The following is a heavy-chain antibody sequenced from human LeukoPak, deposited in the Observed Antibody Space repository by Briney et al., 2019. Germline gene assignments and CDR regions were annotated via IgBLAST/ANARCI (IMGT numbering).Heavy chain of an antibody. CDR3: ARERRDGGPSDH. Sequence: PSETLSLTCSVSGGSVNRDSFYWGWIRQPAGKGLEWIGHIHTSGSTNYKSSLKSRVTMSVDTPKNQVSLKLTSVTAADTAIYYCARERRDGGPSDHWGQGTLVAVSS. V-gene: IGHV4-61*09. J-gene: IGHJ4*02. CDR2: IHTSGST. D-gene: IGHD3-10*01. CDR1: GGSVNRDSFY.